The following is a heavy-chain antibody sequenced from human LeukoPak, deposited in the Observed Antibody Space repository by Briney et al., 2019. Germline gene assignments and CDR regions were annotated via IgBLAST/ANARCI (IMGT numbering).Heavy chain of an antibody. CDR3: ARRLVTAGITDFFDS. Sequence: HPGRSLRLSCAASGFTFSSYGMHWVRQAPGKGLEWVAVISYDGSNKYYADSVKGRFTISRDNSKNTLYLQMNGLTAEDTALYYCARRLVTAGITDFFDSWGQGTLVSVSS. CDR2: ISYDGSNK. J-gene: IGHJ4*02. V-gene: IGHV3-30*03. CDR1: GFTFSSYG. D-gene: IGHD2-2*01.